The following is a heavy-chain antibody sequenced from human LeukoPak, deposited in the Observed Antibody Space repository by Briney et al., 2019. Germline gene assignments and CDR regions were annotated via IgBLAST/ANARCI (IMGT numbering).Heavy chain of an antibody. CDR1: GGSISSYY. J-gene: IGHJ6*03. CDR3: ARGRVTYYYDSSGYQHDYYYYYYVDV. Sequence: PSETLSLACTVSGGSISSYYWSWIRQPPGKGLEWVGYIYYSGSTNYNPSLKGRVTLSVDTSKNQFSLKLSSLTAADTAVYHFARGRVTYYYDSSGYQHDYYYYYYVDVWGKGDTVTVSS. CDR2: IYYSGST. V-gene: IGHV4-59*12. D-gene: IGHD3-22*01.